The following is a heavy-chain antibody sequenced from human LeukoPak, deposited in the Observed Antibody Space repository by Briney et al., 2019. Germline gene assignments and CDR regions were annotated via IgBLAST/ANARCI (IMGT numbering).Heavy chain of an antibody. CDR3: ARDPPAAGSSSLDY. CDR2: INPSGGST. Sequence: ASVKVSCKASGYTFTSYDINWVRQAPGQGLEWMGIINPSGGSTSYAQKFQGRVTMTRDTSTSTVYMELSSLRSEDTAVYYCARDPPAAGSSSLDYWGQGTLVTVSS. V-gene: IGHV1-46*01. D-gene: IGHD6-13*01. J-gene: IGHJ4*02. CDR1: GYTFTSYD.